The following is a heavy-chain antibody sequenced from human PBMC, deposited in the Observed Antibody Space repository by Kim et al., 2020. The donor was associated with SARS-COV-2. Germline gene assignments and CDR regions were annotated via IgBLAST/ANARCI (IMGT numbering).Heavy chain of an antibody. CDR2: INPSGGST. J-gene: IGHJ4*02. CDR3: ARRYRITMVRGPEED. CDR1: GYTFTSYY. Sequence: ASVKVSCKASGYTFTSYYMHWVRQAPGQGLEWMGIINPSGGSTSYAQKFQGRVTMTRDTSTSTVYMELSSLRSEDTAVYYCARRYRITMVRGPEEDWGQGTLVTVSS. D-gene: IGHD3-10*01. V-gene: IGHV1-46*01.